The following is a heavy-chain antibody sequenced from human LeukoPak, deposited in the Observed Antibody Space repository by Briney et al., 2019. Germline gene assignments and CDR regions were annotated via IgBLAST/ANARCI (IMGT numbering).Heavy chain of an antibody. CDR3: ARAYPYCSSTSCEGT. D-gene: IGHD2-2*01. V-gene: IGHV4-34*01. CDR1: GGSFSGYY. CDR2: INHSGST. Sequence: SETLCLTCAVYGGSFSGYYWSWIRQPPGKGLEWIGEINHSGSTNYNPSLKSRVTISVDTSKNQFSLKLSSVTAADTAVYYCARAYPYCSSTSCEGTWGQGTLVTVSS. J-gene: IGHJ5*02.